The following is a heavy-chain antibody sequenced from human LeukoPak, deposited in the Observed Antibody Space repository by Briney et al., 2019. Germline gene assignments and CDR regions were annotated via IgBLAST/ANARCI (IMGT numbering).Heavy chain of an antibody. V-gene: IGHV1-18*01. J-gene: IGHJ4*02. CDR1: GYTFTSYG. CDR3: ARVEMATFAVGYYDY. CDR2: ISAYNGNT. Sequence: ASVKVSCKASGYTFTSYGISWVRQAPGQGLEWMGWISAYNGNTNYAQKLQGRVTMTRDMSTSTVYMELSSLRSEDTALYYCARVEMATFAVGYYDYWGQGTMVTVSS. D-gene: IGHD5-24*01.